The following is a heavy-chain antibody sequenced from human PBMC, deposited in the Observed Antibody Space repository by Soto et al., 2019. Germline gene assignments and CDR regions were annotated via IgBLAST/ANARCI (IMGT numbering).Heavy chain of an antibody. CDR2: ISGSGENI. Sequence: EVHLVESGGTLVKPGGSLRLSCAASGFVFSGFTMNWVRQVPGKGLQWVASISGSGENIYFEDSVKGRFTMSRDNARNSVFLQMTSLRADDTAVYYCASDGPLWSLEYWGPGTLVTVSA. CDR3: ASDGPLWSLEY. D-gene: IGHD2-21*01. V-gene: IGHV3-21*01. CDR1: GFVFSGFT. J-gene: IGHJ4*02.